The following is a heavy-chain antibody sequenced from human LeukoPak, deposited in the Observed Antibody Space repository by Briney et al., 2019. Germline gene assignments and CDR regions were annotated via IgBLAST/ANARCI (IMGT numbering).Heavy chain of an antibody. J-gene: IGHJ6*02. Sequence: KVXCXXSXGTFSXYXISWVRQAPGQGLEWMGGIIPIFGTANYAQKFQGRVTITADESTSTAYMELSSLRSEDTAVYYCARVGGYCSSTSCYGLYGMDVWGQGTTVTVSS. CDR1: XGTFSXYX. CDR2: IIPIFGTA. V-gene: IGHV1-69*01. CDR3: ARVGGYCSSTSCYGLYGMDV. D-gene: IGHD2-2*01.